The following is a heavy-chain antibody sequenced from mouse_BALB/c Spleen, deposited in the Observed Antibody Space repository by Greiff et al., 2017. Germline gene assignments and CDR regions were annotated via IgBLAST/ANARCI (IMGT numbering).Heavy chain of an antibody. J-gene: IGHJ3*01. Sequence: EVKLMESGGGLVQPGGSLRLSCATSGFTFTDYYMSWVRQPPGKALEWLGFIRNKANGYTTEYSASVKGRFTISRDNSQSILYLQMNTLRAEDSATYYCAREGDYAYWGQGTLVTVSA. CDR1: GFTFTDYY. CDR2: IRNKANGYTT. CDR3: AREGDYAY. D-gene: IGHD2-4*01. V-gene: IGHV7-3*02.